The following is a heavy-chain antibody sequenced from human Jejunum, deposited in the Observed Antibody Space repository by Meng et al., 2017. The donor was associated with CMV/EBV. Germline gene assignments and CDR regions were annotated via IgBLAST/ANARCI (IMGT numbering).Heavy chain of an antibody. CDR2: IYSGGTT. V-gene: IGHV3-66*02. CDR1: RCTVRGNN. Sequence: SRCTVRGNNRNWVRQAPGKGLEWVSIIYSGGTTYYADSVKGRFTISRDNSNNILYLQMNSLTPEDTAVYFCARDEYGSGSCLDYWGQGTLVTVSS. J-gene: IGHJ4*02. CDR3: ARDEYGSGSCLDY. D-gene: IGHD3-10*01.